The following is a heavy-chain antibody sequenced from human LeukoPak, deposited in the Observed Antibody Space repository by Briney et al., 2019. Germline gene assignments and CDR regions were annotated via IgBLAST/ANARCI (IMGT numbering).Heavy chain of an antibody. CDR3: ARQNGIVGASIDY. D-gene: IGHD1-26*01. CDR2: IYPGDSDT. CDR1: GYRFISYW. V-gene: IGHV5-51*01. J-gene: IGHJ4*02. Sequence: GESLQISCKGSGYRFISYWIAWVRHTPGKGLECMGIIYPGDSDTRYSPSFQGQVTISADESINTAYLQWSSLKASDTAVYYCARQNGIVGASIDYWGQGTLVTVSS.